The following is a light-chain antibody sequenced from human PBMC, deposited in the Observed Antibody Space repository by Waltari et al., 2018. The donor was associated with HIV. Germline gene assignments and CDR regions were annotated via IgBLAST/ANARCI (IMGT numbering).Light chain of an antibody. CDR2: DDN. Sequence: QSVLTQPPSASGTLGQRVTISCSGRRSKIGSNTVNWYQQLPGTAPKLLISDDNRRPSGVPARFSGSKSGTSASLAISGLQSEDEADYYCAAWDDNLNGLFGGGTKLTVL. J-gene: IGLJ2*01. CDR3: AAWDDNLNGL. V-gene: IGLV1-44*01. CDR1: RSKIGSNT.